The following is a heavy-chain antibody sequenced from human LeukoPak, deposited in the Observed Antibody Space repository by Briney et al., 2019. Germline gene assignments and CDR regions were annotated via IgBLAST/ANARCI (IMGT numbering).Heavy chain of an antibody. CDR2: IYTSGST. CDR1: GGSISSYY. D-gene: IGHD2-15*01. CDR3: ARGYCSGSCYPSGFDY. Sequence: PPETLSLTCTVSGGSISSYYWSWIRQPAGKGLEWIGRIYTSGSTNYNPSLKSRVTMSVDTSKNQFSLKPSSVTAADTAVYYCARGYCSGSCYPSGFDYWGQGTLVTVSS. V-gene: IGHV4-4*07. J-gene: IGHJ4*02.